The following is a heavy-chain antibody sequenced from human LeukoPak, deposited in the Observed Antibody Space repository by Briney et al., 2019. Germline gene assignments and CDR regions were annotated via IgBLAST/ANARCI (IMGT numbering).Heavy chain of an antibody. J-gene: IGHJ4*02. D-gene: IGHD3-10*01. CDR1: GFTFSNYN. CDR3: ARDFAREFTIDY. Sequence: GGSLRLSCAASGFTFSNYNMNWVRQPPGKGLQWVSYISSSSNIIYYAYSVKGRFTISRDNAKNSLFLQMNSLRAEDTAVYYCARDFAREFTIDYWGQGTLVTVSS. V-gene: IGHV3-48*01. CDR2: ISSSSNII.